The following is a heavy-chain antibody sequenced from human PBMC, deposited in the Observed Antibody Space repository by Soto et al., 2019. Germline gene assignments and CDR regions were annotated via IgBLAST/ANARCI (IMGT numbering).Heavy chain of an antibody. D-gene: IGHD3-22*01. J-gene: IGHJ3*02. Sequence: QVQLVESGGGVVQPGRSLRLSCVASGFTFSNYGIHWVRQAPGKGLEWVSVIWFDGSNQSYAASVKGRFTISRDNSKNTLYLQMNSLRAEDTAVYYCAREDYDTGMAFDIWGQGTMVTVS. CDR3: AREDYDTGMAFDI. V-gene: IGHV3-33*01. CDR2: IWFDGSNQ. CDR1: GFTFSNYG.